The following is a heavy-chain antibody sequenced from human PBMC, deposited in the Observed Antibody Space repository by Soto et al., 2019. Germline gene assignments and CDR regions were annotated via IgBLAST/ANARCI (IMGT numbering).Heavy chain of an antibody. CDR2: IYYSGST. CDR1: GGSISSYY. Sequence: PSETLSLTCTVSGGSISSYYWSWIRQPPGKGLEWIGYIYYSGSTNYNPSLKSRVTVSVDTSKNQVSLKLSSMTAADTAVYYCASGGNGPPLYYFDYPAQRTPVPVSS. D-gene: IGHD3-16*01. CDR3: ASGGNGPPLYYFDY. V-gene: IGHV4-59*12. J-gene: IGHJ4*02.